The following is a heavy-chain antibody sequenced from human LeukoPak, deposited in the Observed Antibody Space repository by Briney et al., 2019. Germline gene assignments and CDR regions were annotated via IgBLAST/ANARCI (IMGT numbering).Heavy chain of an antibody. CDR3: ARDINGYHYDSHGYYPTAL. J-gene: IGHJ4*02. V-gene: IGHV1-18*01. D-gene: IGHD3-22*01. Sequence: ASVKVSCKASGYILTSYGISWVRQAPGQGLEWMGWISVYNGNTNYPQRLQGRVTMTTDTSTTTAYMELRSLRSDDTAVYYCARDINGYHYDSHGYYPTALWGQGSLVTLSS. CDR1: GYILTSYG. CDR2: ISVYNGNT.